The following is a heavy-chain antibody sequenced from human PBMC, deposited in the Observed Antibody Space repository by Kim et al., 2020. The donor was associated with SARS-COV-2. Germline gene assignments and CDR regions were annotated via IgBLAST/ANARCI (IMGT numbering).Heavy chain of an antibody. V-gene: IGHV4-59*01. D-gene: IGHD6-6*01. CDR2: IYYSGST. Sequence: SETLSLTCTVSGGSISSYYWSWIRQPPGKGLEWIGYIYYSGSTNYNPSLKSRVTISVDTSKNQFSLKLSSVTAADTAVYYCARVMGKIWQLEFDPWGQGTLVTVSS. J-gene: IGHJ5*02. CDR3: ARVMGKIWQLEFDP. CDR1: GGSISSYY.